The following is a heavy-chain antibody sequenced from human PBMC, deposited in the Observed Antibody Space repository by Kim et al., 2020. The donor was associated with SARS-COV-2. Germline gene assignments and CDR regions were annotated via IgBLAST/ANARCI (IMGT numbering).Heavy chain of an antibody. D-gene: IGHD7-27*01. CDR2: DGSEK. V-gene: IGHV3-7*04. CDR3: ARSNTMDV. J-gene: IGHJ6*02. Sequence: DGSEKSYVDSVRGRFTISIDNAKNSLDLQMNSLRAEDTAVYYCARSNTMDVWGQGTTVTISS.